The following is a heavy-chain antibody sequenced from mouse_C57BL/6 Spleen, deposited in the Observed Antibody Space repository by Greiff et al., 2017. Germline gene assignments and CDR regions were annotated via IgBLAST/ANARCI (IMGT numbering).Heavy chain of an antibody. V-gene: IGHV1-53*01. Sequence: VQLQQPGTELVKPGASVKLSCKASGYTLTSYWMHWVKQRPGQGLEWIGNINPSNGGTNYNEKFKSKATLTVDKSSSTAYMQLSSLTSEDSAVYYCAREGNYSSYAMDYWGQGTSVTVSS. D-gene: IGHD2-12*01. J-gene: IGHJ4*01. CDR3: AREGNYSSYAMDY. CDR1: GYTLTSYW. CDR2: INPSNGGT.